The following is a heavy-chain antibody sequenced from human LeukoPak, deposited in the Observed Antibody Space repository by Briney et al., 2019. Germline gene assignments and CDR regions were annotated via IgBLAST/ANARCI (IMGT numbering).Heavy chain of an antibody. Sequence: ASVKVSCKASGYTFTGYYMHWVRQAPGQGLEWMGWINPNSGGTNYAQKFQGRVTMTRDTSISTAYMELSRLRSDDTAVYYCARGIVVVPAAMFDSWGQGTLVTVSS. CDR3: ARGIVVVPAAMFDS. D-gene: IGHD2-2*01. J-gene: IGHJ5*01. V-gene: IGHV1-2*02. CDR1: GYTFTGYY. CDR2: INPNSGGT.